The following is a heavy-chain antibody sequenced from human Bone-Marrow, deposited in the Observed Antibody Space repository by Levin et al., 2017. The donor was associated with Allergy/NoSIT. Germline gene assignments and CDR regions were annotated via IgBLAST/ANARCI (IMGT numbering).Heavy chain of an antibody. CDR1: GFMLSPYW. CDR3: VRDVGKWAMGNFYYGLDV. V-gene: IGHV3-7*01. D-gene: IGHD5-18*01. CDR2: IKEDGSEK. Sequence: SCAASGFMLSPYWMSWVRQAPGMGLEWVATIKEDGSEKYYVDSVKGRFTISRDNAKKSLFLQMNSLRAEDTGVYYCVRDVGKWAMGNFYYGLDVWGQGTTVTVSS. J-gene: IGHJ6*02.